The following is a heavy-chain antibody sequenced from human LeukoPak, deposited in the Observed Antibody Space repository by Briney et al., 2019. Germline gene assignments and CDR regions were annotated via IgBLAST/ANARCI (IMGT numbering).Heavy chain of an antibody. CDR3: ARDRYYGSGSPEGFDAFDI. CDR1: GGTFSSYA. Sequence: GSSVKVSCKASGGTFSSYAISWVRQAPGQGLEWMGGIIPIFGTANYAQKFQGRVTITADKSTSTAYMELSSLRSEDTAVYYRARDRYYGSGSPEGFDAFDIWGQGTMVTVSS. V-gene: IGHV1-69*06. J-gene: IGHJ3*02. D-gene: IGHD3-10*01. CDR2: IIPIFGTA.